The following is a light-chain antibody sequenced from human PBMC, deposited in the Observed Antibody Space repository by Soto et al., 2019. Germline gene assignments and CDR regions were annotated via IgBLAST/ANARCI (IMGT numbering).Light chain of an antibody. V-gene: IGKV3-20*01. Sequence: ETVLTQSPGTLSLSPGERATLSCRASQSVSSSYLAWYQQKPGQAPRLLIYGASSRATGIPDRFSGSGSGTDFTLTISRLEPEDFAVYYCQQYGSPFGQGTKVDIK. CDR3: QQYGSP. CDR2: GAS. J-gene: IGKJ1*01. CDR1: QSVSSSY.